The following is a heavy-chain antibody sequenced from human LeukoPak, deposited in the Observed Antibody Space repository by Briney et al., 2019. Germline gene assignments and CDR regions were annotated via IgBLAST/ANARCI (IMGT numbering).Heavy chain of an antibody. CDR1: GFRFSDYY. D-gene: IGHD6-13*01. Sequence: GGSVRLSCAASGFRFSDYYMSWIRQAPGKGLEWVSYISSSGSTIYYADSVKGRFTISRDNAKNSLYLQMNSLRAEDTAVYYCARDLFSSSWHNWFDPWGQGTLVTVSS. CDR2: ISSSGSTI. J-gene: IGHJ5*02. CDR3: ARDLFSSSWHNWFDP. V-gene: IGHV3-11*01.